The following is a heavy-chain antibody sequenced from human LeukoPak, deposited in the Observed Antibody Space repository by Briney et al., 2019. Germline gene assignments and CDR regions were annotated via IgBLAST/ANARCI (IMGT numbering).Heavy chain of an antibody. D-gene: IGHD4-17*01. V-gene: IGHV1-69*05. J-gene: IGHJ4*02. Sequence: GASVKVSCKASGGTFSTYAISWVRQAPGQGLEWMEGIIPIFGTANYAQKFQGRVTITTDESTSTAYMELRSLRSEDTAVYYCARGHYGDYFDYWGQGTLVTVSS. CDR1: GGTFSTYA. CDR2: IIPIFGTA. CDR3: ARGHYGDYFDY.